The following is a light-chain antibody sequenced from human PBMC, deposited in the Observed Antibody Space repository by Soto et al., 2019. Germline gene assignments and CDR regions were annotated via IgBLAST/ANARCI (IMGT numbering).Light chain of an antibody. V-gene: IGKV3D-20*02. CDR1: QSVSSSH. CDR3: QQRHMWPIT. J-gene: IGKJ5*01. CDR2: DTS. Sequence: EIVLTQSPGTLSLSPGERATISCRASQSVSSSHLAWYQQKPGQAPRLLIYDTSSRATDIPDRISGSGSGTDLTLNISSIEPEASAVYYCQQRHMWPITCGQGTRLQIK.